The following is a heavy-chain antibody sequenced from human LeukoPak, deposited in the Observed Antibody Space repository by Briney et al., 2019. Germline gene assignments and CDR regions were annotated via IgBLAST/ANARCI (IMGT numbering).Heavy chain of an antibody. CDR2: IHSSGGT. V-gene: IGHV3-53*01. CDR1: GFTGSNNY. CDR3: IVFGDSNH. J-gene: IGHJ5*02. D-gene: IGHD4-17*01. Sequence: GGSLRLSCAASGFTGSNNYMSWVRQAPGKGLEWVSAIHSSGGTYYADSVKGRFTISRDTSKNTLYLQTNSLRVEDTAVYYCIVFGDSNHWGQGTLVTVSS.